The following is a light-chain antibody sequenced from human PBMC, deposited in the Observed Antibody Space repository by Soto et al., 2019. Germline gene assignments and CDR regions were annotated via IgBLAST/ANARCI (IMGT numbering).Light chain of an antibody. CDR2: GAS. J-gene: IGKJ4*01. V-gene: IGKV3-15*01. Sequence: ERVMTQSPATLSVSPGQRATLSCRASQSVSTLLAWYQQKPGQAPRLLIYGASTRATGILARFSGSGSGTEFTLTISSLQSEDYALYYCQQYNNWPQTFGGGTKVEIK. CDR3: QQYNNWPQT. CDR1: QSVSTL.